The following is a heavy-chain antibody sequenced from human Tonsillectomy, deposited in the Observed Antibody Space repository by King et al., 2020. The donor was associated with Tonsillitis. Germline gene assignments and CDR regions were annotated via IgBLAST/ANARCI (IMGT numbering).Heavy chain of an antibody. CDR1: GYSFTSYW. J-gene: IGHJ5*02. CDR2: IYPGDSDI. D-gene: IGHD5-24*01. V-gene: IGHV5-51*01. CDR3: SRLAPQFAQERFDP. Sequence: VQLVESGAEVKKPGESLKISCKGSGYSFTSYWIGWVRQMPGKGLEWMGSIYPGDSDIRYSPSFQGQVTISADNSLSTAYLQWSSLKASDTAMYYCSRLAPQFAQERFDPWGQGTLVTVSS.